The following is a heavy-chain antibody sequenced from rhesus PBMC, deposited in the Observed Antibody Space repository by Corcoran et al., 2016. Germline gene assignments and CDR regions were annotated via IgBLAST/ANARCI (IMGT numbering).Heavy chain of an antibody. D-gene: IGHD2-21*01. Sequence: EVQLAESGGGLVQPGGSLRLSCADSGFTVSSYWMSWVRQAPGKGLEWLSDIYGRNMYDGYSVKGRFTVYRDNAKHLLYLQMNSLRAEDTAVYYCTRYCTGSGCLLFDYWGQGVLVTVSS. CDR3: TRYCTGSGCLLFDY. V-gene: IGHV3-11*01. CDR2: IYGRNM. CDR1: GFTVSSYW. J-gene: IGHJ4*01.